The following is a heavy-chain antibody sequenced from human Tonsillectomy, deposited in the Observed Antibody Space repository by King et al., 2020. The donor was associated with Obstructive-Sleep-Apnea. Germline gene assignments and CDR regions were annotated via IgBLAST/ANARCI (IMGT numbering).Heavy chain of an antibody. CDR2: INHSGST. V-gene: IGHV4-34*01. Sequence: VQLQQWGAGLLKPSETLSLTCAVYGGSFSGYYWSWIRQPPGKGLEWVGEINHSGSTNYNPSLKSRVTISVDTSKTQFSLKLTSVTAADTAVYYCARGRYFASGSYYPPDYWGQGTLVTVSS. CDR3: ARGRYFASGSYYPPDY. D-gene: IGHD3-10*01. J-gene: IGHJ4*02. CDR1: GGSFSGYY.